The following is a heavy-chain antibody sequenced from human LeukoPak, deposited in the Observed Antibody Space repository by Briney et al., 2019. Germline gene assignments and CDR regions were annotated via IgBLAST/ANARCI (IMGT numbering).Heavy chain of an antibody. CDR1: GLTFRTYS. V-gene: IGHV3-48*04. D-gene: IGHD3-10*01. CDR3: AMDRRGY. Sequence: GGSLGLSCVASGLTFRTYSINWVRQAPGKGLEWVSYISSTSSSIYYADSVKGRFTISRDNAKNSLYLQMNSLRAEDTAVYYCAMDRRGYWGQGTLVTVSS. J-gene: IGHJ4*02. CDR2: ISSTSSSI.